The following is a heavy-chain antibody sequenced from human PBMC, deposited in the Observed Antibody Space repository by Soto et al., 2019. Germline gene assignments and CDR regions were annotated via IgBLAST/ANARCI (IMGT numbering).Heavy chain of an antibody. Sequence: SQTLSLTCAISGDSVSSNSAAWNWIRQSPSRGLEWLGRTYYRSKWYNDYAVSVKSRITINPDTSKNQFSLQLNSVTPEDTAVYYCARDLEGYPRTYYYYYGMDVWGQGTTVTVSS. CDR1: GDSVSSNSAA. CDR2: TYYRSKWYN. J-gene: IGHJ6*02. V-gene: IGHV6-1*01. CDR3: ARDLEGYPRTYYYYYGMDV. D-gene: IGHD5-12*01.